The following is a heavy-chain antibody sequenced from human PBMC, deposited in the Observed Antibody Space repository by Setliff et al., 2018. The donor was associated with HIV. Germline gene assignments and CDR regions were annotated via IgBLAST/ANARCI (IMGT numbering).Heavy chain of an antibody. CDR2: MNPNNGNT. Sequence: ASVKVSCKASGYTFTSYDINWVRQATGQGLEWMGWMNPNNGNTGYAQKFQGRVTMTRNTSMSTAYMELSSLRSEDTAVYYCAREGNFWRVFDPWGQGTLVTVSS. CDR1: GYTFTSYD. D-gene: IGHD3-3*01. CDR3: AREGNFWRVFDP. V-gene: IGHV1-8*02. J-gene: IGHJ5*02.